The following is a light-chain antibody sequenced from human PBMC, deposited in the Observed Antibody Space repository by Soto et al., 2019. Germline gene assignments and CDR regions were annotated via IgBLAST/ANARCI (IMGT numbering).Light chain of an antibody. V-gene: IGLV2-14*01. J-gene: IGLJ2*01. CDR3: SSFTTSSTVV. CDR1: SSDVGGYNY. CDR2: EVS. Sequence: QAVVTQPASVSGSPGQSITISCTGTSSDVGGYNYVSWYQQHPGKAPKLMIYEVSNRPSGVSNRFSGSKSGNTASLTISGLQPEDEADYYCSSFTTSSTVVFGGGTKVTVL.